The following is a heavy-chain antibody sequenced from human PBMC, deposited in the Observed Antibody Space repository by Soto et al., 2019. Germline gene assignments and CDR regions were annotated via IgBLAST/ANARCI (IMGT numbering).Heavy chain of an antibody. CDR1: GGSIGGYY. Sequence: LSLTCTVSGGSIGGYYWSWIRQAPGKGLEWLGYIYYTGRTKYNPSLKTRVTMSADTTKNQVSLRLTSVTAADTAVYYCARVRERLQYFDWFYHFDSWGQGTLVTVSS. D-gene: IGHD3-9*01. J-gene: IGHJ4*02. CDR3: ARVRERLQYFDWFYHFDS. CDR2: IYYTGRT. V-gene: IGHV4-59*12.